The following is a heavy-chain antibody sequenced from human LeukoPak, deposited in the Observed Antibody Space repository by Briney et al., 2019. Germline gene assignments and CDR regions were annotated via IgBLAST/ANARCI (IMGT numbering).Heavy chain of an antibody. V-gene: IGHV4-39*01. J-gene: IGHJ4*02. CDR1: GGSISSDNYY. CDR3: ARRLSSRIFDY. D-gene: IGHD6-13*01. CDR2: IYYSGST. Sequence: PSETLSLTCTVSGGSISSDNYYWVWIRQPPGKGLECIGIIYYSGSTYYNPSLKSRVTISVDTSTNQFSLKLSSVTAADTAVYYCARRLSSRIFDYWGQGTLVTVSS.